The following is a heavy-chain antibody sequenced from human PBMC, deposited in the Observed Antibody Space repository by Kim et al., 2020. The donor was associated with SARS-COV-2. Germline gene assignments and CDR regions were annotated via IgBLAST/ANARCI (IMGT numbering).Heavy chain of an antibody. D-gene: IGHD3-16*02. CDR3: ARTPKDYVWGSYRFLYFDY. J-gene: IGHJ4*02. V-gene: IGHV4-4*02. Sequence: SRVTISVDKSKNQFSLKLSSVTAADTAVYYCARTPKDYVWGSYRFLYFDYWGQGTLVTVSS.